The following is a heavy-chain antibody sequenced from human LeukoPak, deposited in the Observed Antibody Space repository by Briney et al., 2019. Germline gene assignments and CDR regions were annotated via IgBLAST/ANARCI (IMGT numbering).Heavy chain of an antibody. D-gene: IGHD2-15*01. J-gene: IGHJ4*02. CDR2: ISASGHST. CDR1: SFTFSSYA. Sequence: GGSLRLSCGASSFTFSSYAMSWVRQAPGKGLEWVSAISASGHSTYYADSVKGRFTISRDNAKNSLYLQMNSLRAEDTAVYYCARDLGGYCSGGSCTTFDFWGQGTLVTVSS. CDR3: ARDLGGYCSGGSCTTFDF. V-gene: IGHV3-23*01.